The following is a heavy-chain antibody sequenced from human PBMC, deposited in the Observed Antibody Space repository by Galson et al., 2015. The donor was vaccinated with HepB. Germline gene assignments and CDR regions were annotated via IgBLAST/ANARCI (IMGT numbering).Heavy chain of an antibody. V-gene: IGHV3-53*01. CDR3: ARDNYFDRSFDY. Sequence: SLRLSCAASGFTVSSNYMSWVRQASGKGLEWVSVIYSGGSTYYADSVKGRFTISRDNSNNTLYLQLNSLRSDDTAVYYCARDNYFDRSFDYWGQGTLVTVSS. CDR1: GFTVSSNY. J-gene: IGHJ4*02. D-gene: IGHD5-24*01. CDR2: IYSGGST.